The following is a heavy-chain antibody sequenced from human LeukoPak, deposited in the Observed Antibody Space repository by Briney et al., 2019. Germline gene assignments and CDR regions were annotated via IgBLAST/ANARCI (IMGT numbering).Heavy chain of an antibody. V-gene: IGHV5-51*01. D-gene: IGHD5-24*01. CDR3: ARHEGEMATIPNFDY. CDR1: GYSFTNYW. Sequence: GESLKISCKGSGYSFTNYWIAWVRQMPGKGLEWMGMIYPGDSDTRYSPSFQGQVTISADKSISTAYLQWSSLKASDTAMYYCARHEGEMATIPNFDYWGQGTLVTVSS. J-gene: IGHJ4*02. CDR2: IYPGDSDT.